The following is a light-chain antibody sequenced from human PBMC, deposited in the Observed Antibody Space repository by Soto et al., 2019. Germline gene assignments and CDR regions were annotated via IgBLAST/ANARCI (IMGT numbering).Light chain of an antibody. CDR2: SNN. J-gene: IGLJ3*02. CDR1: SSNIGAGYD. V-gene: IGLV1-40*01. Sequence: QSVLTQAPSVSGAPGQRVTISCTGSSSNIGAGYDVHWYQHLPGTAPKLLIHSNNYRPSGVPDRFSGSKSGTSASLAITGLQAEDEADYYCQSYDTSLSGWVFGGRTQLTVL. CDR3: QSYDTSLSGWV.